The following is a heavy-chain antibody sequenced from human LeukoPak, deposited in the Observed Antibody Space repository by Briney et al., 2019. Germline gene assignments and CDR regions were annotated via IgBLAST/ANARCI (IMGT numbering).Heavy chain of an antibody. CDR2: ISAYNGNT. D-gene: IGHD4-23*01. CDR3: ARVNSMYNWFDP. CDR1: GYTFTSYG. Sequence: APVKVSCKASGYTFTSYGISWVRQAPGQGLEWMGWISAYNGNTNYAQKLQGRVTMTTDTSTSTAYMELRSLRSGDTAVYYCARVNSMYNWFDPWGQGTLVTVSS. J-gene: IGHJ5*02. V-gene: IGHV1-18*01.